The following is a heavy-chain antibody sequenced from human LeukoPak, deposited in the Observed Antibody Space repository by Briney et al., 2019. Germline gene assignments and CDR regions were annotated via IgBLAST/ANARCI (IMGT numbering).Heavy chain of an antibody. D-gene: IGHD3-16*01. V-gene: IGHV4-59*01. J-gene: IGHJ4*02. Sequence: SETLSPTCTVSGGSISSYYWSWTRQPPGKGLEWIGYIYYSGSTNYNPSLKSRVTISVDTSKNQFSLKLSSVTAADTAVYYCARDPWGEKYFDYWGQGTLVTVSS. CDR2: IYYSGST. CDR3: ARDPWGEKYFDY. CDR1: GGSISSYY.